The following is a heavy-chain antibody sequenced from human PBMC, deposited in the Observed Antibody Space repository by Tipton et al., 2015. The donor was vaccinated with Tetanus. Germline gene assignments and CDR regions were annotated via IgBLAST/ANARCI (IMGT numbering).Heavy chain of an antibody. CDR1: GYTFSKYG. CDR3: ARLTGHSMDVVDYYYFGMDV. Sequence: QLVQSGAEVKKPGASVKVSCKASGYTFSKYGISWVRQAPGQGLEWMGWIDTDNGKANYAQRFQDRVTMTSDASSSTAYMELRSLRSDDTAVYYCARLTGHSMDVVDYYYFGMDVWGQGTKVTVSS. CDR2: IDTDNGKA. V-gene: IGHV1-18*01. J-gene: IGHJ6*02. D-gene: IGHD2-21*01.